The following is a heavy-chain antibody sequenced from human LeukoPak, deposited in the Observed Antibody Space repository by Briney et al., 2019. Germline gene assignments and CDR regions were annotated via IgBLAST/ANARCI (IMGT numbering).Heavy chain of an antibody. CDR1: GFTFRSYG. D-gene: IGHD4-17*01. V-gene: IGHV3-30*02. J-gene: IGHJ3*02. CDR3: AKDLTTVTTQQI. Sequence: GGSLRLSCAASGFTFRSYGMHWVRQAPGKGLEGVAFIRYDGSNKYYADSVKGRFTISRDNSKNTLYLQMNSLRAEDTAVYYCAKDLTTVTTQQIWGQGTMVTVSS. CDR2: IRYDGSNK.